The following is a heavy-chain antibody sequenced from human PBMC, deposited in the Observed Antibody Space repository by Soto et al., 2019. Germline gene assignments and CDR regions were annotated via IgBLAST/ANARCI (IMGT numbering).Heavy chain of an antibody. Sequence: QVQLQESGPGLVKPSGTLSLTCAVSSGSISSSNWWSWVRQPPGKGLEWIGEIYHSGSTNYNPSLKSRVTISVDKSKNQFSLKLGSVTAADTAVYYCARDRGGSSSWPDAFDIWGQGTMVTVSS. CDR1: SGSISSSNW. D-gene: IGHD6-13*01. J-gene: IGHJ3*02. CDR2: IYHSGST. V-gene: IGHV4-4*02. CDR3: ARDRGGSSSWPDAFDI.